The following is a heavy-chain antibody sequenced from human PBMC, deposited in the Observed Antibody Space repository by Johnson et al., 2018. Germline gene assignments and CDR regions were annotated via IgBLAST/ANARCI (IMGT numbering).Heavy chain of an antibody. J-gene: IGHJ4*02. Sequence: QVQLQESGPGLVKXSETLSLTCTVSGGSISSSSYYWGWIRQPPGKGLEWMGSIYYSGSTYYNPSLKSRVTISVDTSKTQFSLKLSSVTAADTAVYYCARHRYSSSWVDYWGQGTLVTVSS. V-gene: IGHV4-39*01. CDR3: ARHRYSSSWVDY. CDR1: GGSISSSSYY. D-gene: IGHD6-13*01. CDR2: IYYSGST.